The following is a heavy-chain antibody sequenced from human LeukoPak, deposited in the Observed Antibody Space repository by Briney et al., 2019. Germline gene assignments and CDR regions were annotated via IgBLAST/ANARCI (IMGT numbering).Heavy chain of an antibody. CDR1: GFTFSNYA. D-gene: IGHD5-24*01. CDR3: AKGGGYNYYYFDY. V-gene: IGHV3-30-3*01. Sequence: GGSQRLSCAASGFTFSNYAMHWVRQAPGKGLEWVALLSYDGSYKYYADSVKGRFTISRDNSKNTLYLQMNSLRAEDTAVYYCAKGGGYNYYYFDYWGQGTLVTVSS. J-gene: IGHJ4*02. CDR2: LSYDGSYK.